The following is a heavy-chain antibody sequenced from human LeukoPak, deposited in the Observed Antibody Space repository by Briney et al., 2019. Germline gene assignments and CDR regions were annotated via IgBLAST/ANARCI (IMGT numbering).Heavy chain of an antibody. J-gene: IGHJ4*02. CDR1: GDSVSSNSAA. CDR3: ARAKGRSPLFDY. Sequence: SQTLSLTCAISGDSVSSNSAAWNWIRQSPSRGLEWLGRTYYRSKWYNDYAVSVKGRIAINPDTSKNQFSLQLNSVTPEDTAVYYCARAKGRSPLFDYWGQGTLVTVSS. D-gene: IGHD6-13*01. V-gene: IGHV6-1*01. CDR2: TYYRSKWYN.